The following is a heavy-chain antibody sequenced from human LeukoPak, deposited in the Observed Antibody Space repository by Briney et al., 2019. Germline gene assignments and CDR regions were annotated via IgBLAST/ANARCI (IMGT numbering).Heavy chain of an antibody. CDR2: IYYSGSS. Sequence: SETLSLTCTVSGGSISSYYWSWIRQPPGKGLEWIGYIYYSGSSNYNPSLKSRVTVSIDTSKNQFSLKLSSVTAADTAVYYCARGYCGSTTCYTPDYWGRGTLVTVSS. V-gene: IGHV4-59*01. CDR1: GGSISSYY. CDR3: ARGYCGSTTCYTPDY. J-gene: IGHJ4*02. D-gene: IGHD2-2*02.